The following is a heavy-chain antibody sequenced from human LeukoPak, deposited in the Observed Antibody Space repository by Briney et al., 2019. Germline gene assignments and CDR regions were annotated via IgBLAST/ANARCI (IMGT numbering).Heavy chain of an antibody. Sequence: GGSLRLSCTVSGFTVSSNSMSWVRPAPGEGREWVANIKPDGSEKDYVDSVKGRFTISRDNAKNSLDLQMNSLRAEDTAVYYCARGGSWSFDYWGQGTLITVSS. CDR1: GFTVSSNS. CDR2: IKPDGSEK. D-gene: IGHD6-13*01. CDR3: ARGGSWSFDY. J-gene: IGHJ4*02. V-gene: IGHV3-7*01.